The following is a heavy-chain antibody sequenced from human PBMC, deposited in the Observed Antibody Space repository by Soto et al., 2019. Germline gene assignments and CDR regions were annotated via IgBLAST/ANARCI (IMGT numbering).Heavy chain of an antibody. CDR1: GFTFDDYA. V-gene: IGHV3-9*01. D-gene: IGHD5-18*01. CDR3: VRSKGGYSYGTPFDY. CDR2: ISWNSGNI. J-gene: IGHJ4*02. Sequence: EVQLEESGGALVQPGRSLRLSCAASGFTFDDYAIYWVRQVLGKGLEWVSSISWNSGNIGYADSVKGRLTTSRDNAENSLYLQMNSLRPEDTALYYCVRSKGGYSYGTPFDYWGQGTLVTVSS.